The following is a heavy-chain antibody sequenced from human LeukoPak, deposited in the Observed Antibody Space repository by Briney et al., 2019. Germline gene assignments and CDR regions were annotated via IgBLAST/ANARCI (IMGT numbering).Heavy chain of an antibody. V-gene: IGHV3-30*04. D-gene: IGHD6-13*01. Sequence: GRSLRLSCAASGFTFSSYAMHWVRQAPGKGLEWVAVISYDGSNKYYADSVKGRFTISRDNSKNTPYLQMNSLRAEDTAVYYCARGYSSSWAGEDAFDIWGQGTMVTVSS. CDR2: ISYDGSNK. J-gene: IGHJ3*02. CDR1: GFTFSSYA. CDR3: ARGYSSSWAGEDAFDI.